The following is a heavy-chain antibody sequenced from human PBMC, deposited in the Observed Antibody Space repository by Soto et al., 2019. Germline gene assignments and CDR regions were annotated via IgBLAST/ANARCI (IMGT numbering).Heavy chain of an antibody. J-gene: IGHJ6*02. CDR1: GFTFSSYG. D-gene: IGHD2-2*02. CDR3: ARAYCSSTSCYIGTYYYYGMDV. Sequence: PGGSLRLSCAASGFTFSSYGMHWVRQAPGKGLEWVAVIWYDGSNKYYADSVKGRFTISRDNSKNTLYLQMNSLRAEDTAVYYCARAYCSSTSCYIGTYYYYGMDVWGQGTTVTVSS. CDR2: IWYDGSNK. V-gene: IGHV3-33*01.